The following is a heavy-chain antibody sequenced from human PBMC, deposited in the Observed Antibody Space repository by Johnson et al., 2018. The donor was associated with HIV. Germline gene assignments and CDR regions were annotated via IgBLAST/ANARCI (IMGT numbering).Heavy chain of an antibody. J-gene: IGHJ3*01. Sequence: EVQLVESGGGVVRPGGSLRLSCAASGLKFDDYGMSWVRQAPGKGLEWVSGINWNGGSTGYADSVKGRFTISRDNSKNTLYLQMNSLKAEDTAVYYCARESSAGEYSYGISWGQGTMVTVSS. V-gene: IGHV3-20*04. CDR1: GLKFDDYG. D-gene: IGHD5-18*01. CDR3: ARESSAGEYSYGIS. CDR2: INWNGGST.